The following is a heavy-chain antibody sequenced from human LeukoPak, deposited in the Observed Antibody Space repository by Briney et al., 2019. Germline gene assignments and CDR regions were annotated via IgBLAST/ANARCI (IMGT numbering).Heavy chain of an antibody. CDR1: GGSFSIFY. CDR3: ARIPEWVVQAYFDY. Sequence: PSETLSLTCAVYGGSFSIFYWSWIRQPPGKGLEWIGEINHSGNTNYNPSLKSRVTISVDTSKKQFSLKLSSVTAADTAVYYCARIPEWVVQAYFDYWGQGTLVTVSS. CDR2: INHSGNT. V-gene: IGHV4-34*01. J-gene: IGHJ4*02. D-gene: IGHD6-19*01.